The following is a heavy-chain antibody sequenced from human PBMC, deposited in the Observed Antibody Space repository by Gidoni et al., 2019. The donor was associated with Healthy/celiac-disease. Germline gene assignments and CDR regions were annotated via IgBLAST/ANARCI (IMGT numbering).Heavy chain of an antibody. D-gene: IGHD2-21*01. Sequence: QVQRQESGPGLGQPSQTLCRNCTVPGGSIRRGDYYCSLIRQPPGKGLEWIGYSYYSWRTYYNPSLKSRVTISLDTSKNQFALKLRSVTAADTAVYYCARAGGSRDYSSYSIDDWCQGTLVTVSS. V-gene: IGHV4-30-4*01. CDR3: ARAGGSRDYSSYSIDD. CDR1: GGSIRRGDYY. J-gene: IGHJ4*02. CDR2: SYYSWRT.